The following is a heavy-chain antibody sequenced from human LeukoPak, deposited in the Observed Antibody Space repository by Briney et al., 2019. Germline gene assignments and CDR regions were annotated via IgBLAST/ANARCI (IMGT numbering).Heavy chain of an antibody. Sequence: GGSLRLSCAASGFTFSSYYMNWVRQAPGKGLEWVSAISGSGGSTYYADSVKGRFTISRDNSKNTLYLQMNSLRAEDTAVYYCAKALLRSSSWFKAADAFDIWGQGTMVTVSS. CDR2: ISGSGGST. J-gene: IGHJ3*02. V-gene: IGHV3-23*01. CDR3: AKALLRSSSWFKAADAFDI. CDR1: GFTFSSYY. D-gene: IGHD6-13*01.